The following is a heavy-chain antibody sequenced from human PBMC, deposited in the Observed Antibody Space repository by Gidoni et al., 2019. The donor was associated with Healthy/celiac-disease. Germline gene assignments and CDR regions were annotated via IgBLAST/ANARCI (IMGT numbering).Heavy chain of an antibody. Sequence: QVQLPRWCAGLLKSSGPLSHTSAVDGGSFSASYSSWSRQSPGQGLEWIGESNHSGSTNNNPTNKGRVTISEETSKNQLSLKMSAVTAAETAVYYCARGRTLRRELLRSYEGNDAFDIWGQGTMVTVSS. CDR2: SNHSGST. V-gene: IGHV4-34*01. D-gene: IGHD1-26*01. CDR3: ARGRTLRRELLRSYEGNDAFDI. CDR1: GGSFSASY. J-gene: IGHJ3*02.